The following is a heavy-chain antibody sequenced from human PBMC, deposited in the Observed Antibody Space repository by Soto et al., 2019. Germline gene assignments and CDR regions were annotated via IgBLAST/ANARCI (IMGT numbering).Heavy chain of an antibody. CDR1: GGSISSYY. CDR2: IYYSGST. J-gene: IGHJ6*03. Sequence: SETLSLTCTVSGGSISSYYWSWIRQPPGKGLEWIGYIYYSGSTNYNPSLKSRVTISVDTSKNQFSLKLSSVTAADTAVYYCARSYDILTGYYGYMDVWGKGTTVTVSS. D-gene: IGHD3-9*01. V-gene: IGHV4-59*08. CDR3: ARSYDILTGYYGYMDV.